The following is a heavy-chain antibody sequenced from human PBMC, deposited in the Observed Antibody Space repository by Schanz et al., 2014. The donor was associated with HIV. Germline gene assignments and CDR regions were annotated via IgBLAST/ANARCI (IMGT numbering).Heavy chain of an antibody. V-gene: IGHV3-74*01. D-gene: IGHD1-20*01. Sequence: EVQLVESGGGFVQPGGSLRLSCAASGFTFSSYWMHWVRQAPGKGLVWVSRINSDGSSTSYADSVKGRFTISRDNAKNTLYLQMNSLRAEDTAMYYCAKSLPIETATITYFDYWGQGTLVTVSS. CDR2: INSDGSST. CDR3: AKSLPIETATITYFDY. J-gene: IGHJ4*02. CDR1: GFTFSSYW.